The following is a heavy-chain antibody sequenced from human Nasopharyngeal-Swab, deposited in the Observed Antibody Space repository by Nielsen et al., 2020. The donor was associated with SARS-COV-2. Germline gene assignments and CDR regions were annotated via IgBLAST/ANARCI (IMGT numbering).Heavy chain of an antibody. V-gene: IGHV3-9*01. D-gene: IGHD3-3*01. CDR1: GFTFDDYA. Sequence: SLKISCAASGFTFDDYAIHWVRQAPGRGLEWVSGISWDSGNIGYADSVKGRFTISRDNAKNSLYLQMNSLRAEDTALFYCARDRAPLGAFDIWGQGTMVTVPS. J-gene: IGHJ3*02. CDR2: ISWDSGNI. CDR3: ARDRAPLGAFDI.